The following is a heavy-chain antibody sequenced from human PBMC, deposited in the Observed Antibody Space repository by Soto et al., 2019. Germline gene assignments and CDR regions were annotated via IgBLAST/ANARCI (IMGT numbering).Heavy chain of an antibody. V-gene: IGHV4-34*01. J-gene: IGHJ4*02. CDR2: INHSGST. CDR1: GGSFSGYY. CDR3: ARASHELIEARFEY. D-gene: IGHD6-6*01. Sequence: SETLSLTCAVYGGSFSGYYWSWIRQPPGKGLEWIGEINHSGSTNYNPSLKSRVTISVDTSKNQFSLKLSSVTAADTAVYYCARASHELIEARFEYWGQGTRVTVSS.